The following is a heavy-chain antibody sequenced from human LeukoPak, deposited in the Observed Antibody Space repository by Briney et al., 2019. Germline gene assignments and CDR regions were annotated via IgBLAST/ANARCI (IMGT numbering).Heavy chain of an antibody. D-gene: IGHD3-10*01. V-gene: IGHV1-69*13. CDR2: IIPIFGTA. Sequence: ASVKVSCKASGGTFSSYAISWVRQAPGQGLEWMGGIIPIFGTANYAQKFQGRVTITADESTSTAYMELSSLRSEDTAVYYCASGITMVRGVLYYFDYWGQGTLVTVSS. J-gene: IGHJ4*02. CDR1: GGTFSSYA. CDR3: ASGITMVRGVLYYFDY.